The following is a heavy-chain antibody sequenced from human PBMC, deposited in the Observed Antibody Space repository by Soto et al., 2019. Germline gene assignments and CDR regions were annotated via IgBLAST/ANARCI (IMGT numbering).Heavy chain of an antibody. V-gene: IGHV4-34*01. CDR1: GGSFSGYY. Sequence: QVQLQQWGAGLLKPSETLSLTCAVYGGSFSGYYWSWIHQPPGKGLEWIGEINHSGSTTYNPSLKSRVTISVDTSKTQCSLKLSSVTAADTAVYYCARARYGSGSSTYDSSGYSTTDYFDYWGQGTLVTVSS. D-gene: IGHD3-22*01. CDR2: INHSGST. CDR3: ARARYGSGSSTYDSSGYSTTDYFDY. J-gene: IGHJ4*02.